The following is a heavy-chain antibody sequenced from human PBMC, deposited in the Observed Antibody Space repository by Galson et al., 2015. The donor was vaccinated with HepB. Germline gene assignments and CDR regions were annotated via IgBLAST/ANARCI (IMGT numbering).Heavy chain of an antibody. V-gene: IGHV3-33*01. CDR2: IWYDGSNK. CDR3: ARALSPYCTNGVCYTMGYYYYYGMDV. Sequence: SLRLSCAASGFTFSSYGMHWVRQAPGKGLEWVAVIWYDGSNKYYADSVKGRFTISRDNSKNTLYLQMNSLRAEDTAVYYCARALSPYCTNGVCYTMGYYYYYGMDVWGQGTTVTVSS. D-gene: IGHD2-8*01. J-gene: IGHJ6*02. CDR1: GFTFSSYG.